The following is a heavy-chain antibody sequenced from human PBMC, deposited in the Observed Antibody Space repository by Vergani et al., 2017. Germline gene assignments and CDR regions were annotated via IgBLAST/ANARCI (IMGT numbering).Heavy chain of an antibody. CDR3: ARDRIGDGYNLDY. D-gene: IGHD5-24*01. J-gene: IGHJ4*02. CDR1: GFTFSSYA. V-gene: IGHV3-48*02. CDR2: ISSSSSTI. Sequence: EVQLLESGGGLVQPGGSLRLSCAASGFTFSSYAMSWVRQAPGKGLEWVSYISSSSSTIYYADSVKGRFTISRDNAKNSLYLQMNSLRDEDTAVYYCARDRIGDGYNLDYWGQGTLVTVSS.